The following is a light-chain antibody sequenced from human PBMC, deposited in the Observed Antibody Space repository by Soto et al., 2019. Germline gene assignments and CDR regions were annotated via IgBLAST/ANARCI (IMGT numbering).Light chain of an antibody. CDR3: SSSTTSHNNVV. CDR1: SSDVGSYTY. V-gene: IGLV2-14*01. CDR2: DVS. J-gene: IGLJ2*01. Sequence: QSALTQPASVSGSPGQSITISCTGTSSDVGSYTYVSWYQQYPGQAPKLMIYDVSNRPSGVSYRFSGSKSGHTASLTISGLQADDEADYYCSSSTTSHNNVVFGGGTKLTVL.